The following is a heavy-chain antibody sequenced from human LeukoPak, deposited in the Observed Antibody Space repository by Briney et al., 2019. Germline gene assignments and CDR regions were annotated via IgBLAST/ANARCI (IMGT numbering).Heavy chain of an antibody. CDR2: ISWNSGSI. CDR3: AKAPSGYFDY. CDR1: GFTFSDYY. Sequence: GGSLRLSCAASGFTFSDYYMSWIRQAPGKGLEWVSGISWNSGSIGYADSVKGRFTISRDNAKNSLYLQMNSLRAEDTALYYCAKAPSGYFDYWGQGTLVTVSS. J-gene: IGHJ4*02. V-gene: IGHV3-9*01. D-gene: IGHD3-10*01.